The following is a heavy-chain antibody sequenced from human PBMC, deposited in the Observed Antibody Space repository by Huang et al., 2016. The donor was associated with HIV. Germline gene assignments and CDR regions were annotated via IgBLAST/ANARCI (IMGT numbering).Heavy chain of an antibody. CDR1: GGSVSSTNYY. Sequence: QLQLQESGPGLVKPSATLSLTCTVSGGSVSSTNYYWGWIRQPPGKGLEWIGPIYYTGSTYYNPSLKGRVTISVDTSKNQFYLKVTAVTAADTALYYCARPPGSGILGGWFDPWGQGALVTVSS. D-gene: IGHD3-10*01. V-gene: IGHV4-39*01. J-gene: IGHJ5*02. CDR3: ARPPGSGILGGWFDP. CDR2: IYYTGST.